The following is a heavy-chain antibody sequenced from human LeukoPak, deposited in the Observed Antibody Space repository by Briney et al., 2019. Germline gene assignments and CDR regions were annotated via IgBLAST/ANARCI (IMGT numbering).Heavy chain of an antibody. CDR2: TYYRSKWYN. D-gene: IGHD3-10*01. Sequence: SQTLSLTCAISGDSVTSNSAAWNWIRQSPSRGLEWLGRTYYRSKWYNDYAVYVKSRITINQDTSKNQFSLQLNSVTPEDTAVYYCAREPLLWFGEPTTPNWFDPWGQGTLVTVSS. CDR1: GDSVTSNSAA. J-gene: IGHJ5*02. CDR3: AREPLLWFGEPTTPNWFDP. V-gene: IGHV6-1*01.